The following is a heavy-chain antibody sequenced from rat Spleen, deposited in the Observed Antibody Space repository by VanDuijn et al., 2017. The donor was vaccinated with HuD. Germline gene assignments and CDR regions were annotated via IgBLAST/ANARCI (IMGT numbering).Heavy chain of an antibody. Sequence: EVQLVESGGGLVQPGRSLKLSCAASGFTYSNYVMAWVRQAPTKGLEWVASISTGGGNTYYRDSVKGRFTISRDNAKNTLYLQMDSLRSEDTATYYCAKDIGGPTGVMDAWGQGASVTVSS. J-gene: IGHJ4*01. CDR2: ISTGGGNT. D-gene: IGHD3-1*01. CDR1: GFTYSNYV. V-gene: IGHV5S13*01. CDR3: AKDIGGPTGVMDA.